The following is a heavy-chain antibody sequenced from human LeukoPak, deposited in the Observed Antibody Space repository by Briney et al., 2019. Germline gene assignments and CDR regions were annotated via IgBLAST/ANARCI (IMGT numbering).Heavy chain of an antibody. CDR3: ARDYGGNHNSGYWYFDL. CDR2: IYTSGST. Sequence: PSETLSLTCAVSGYSISSGYYWGWIRQPAGKGLEWIGRIYTSGSTNYNPSLKSRVTMSVDTSKNQFSLKLSSVTAADTAVYYCARDYGGNHNSGYWYFDLWGRGTLVTVSS. D-gene: IGHD4-23*01. CDR1: GYSISSGYY. V-gene: IGHV4-4*07. J-gene: IGHJ2*01.